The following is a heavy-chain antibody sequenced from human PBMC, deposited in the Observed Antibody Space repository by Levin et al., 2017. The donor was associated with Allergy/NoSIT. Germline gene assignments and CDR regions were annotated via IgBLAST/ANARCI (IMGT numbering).Heavy chain of an antibody. CDR2: IYYSGST. V-gene: IGHV4-59*01. Sequence: SETLSLTCTVSGGSISSYYWSWIRQPPGKGLEWIGYIYYSGSTNYSPSLKSRVIISVDTSKNQFSLKLSSVTAADTAVYYCARVGRTWLQKYWYFDLWGRGTLVTVSS. CDR3: ARVGRTWLQKYWYFDL. CDR1: GGSISSYY. J-gene: IGHJ2*01. D-gene: IGHD5-24*01.